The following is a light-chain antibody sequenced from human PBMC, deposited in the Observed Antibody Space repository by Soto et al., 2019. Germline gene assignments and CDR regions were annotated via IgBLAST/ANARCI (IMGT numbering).Light chain of an antibody. CDR1: SSDVGGYNY. Sequence: QYVLTQSASVSGSPGQSIAISCTETSSDVGGYNYVSWYQQHPGKAPKLMIYDVSNRPSGVSNRFSGSKSGNTASLTISGLQSEDEGDYYCSSYANFNTLVFGTGTKVTVL. V-gene: IGLV2-14*01. CDR2: DVS. J-gene: IGLJ1*01. CDR3: SSYANFNTLV.